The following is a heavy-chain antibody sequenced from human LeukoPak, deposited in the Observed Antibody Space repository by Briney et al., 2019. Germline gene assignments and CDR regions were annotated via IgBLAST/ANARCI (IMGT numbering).Heavy chain of an antibody. V-gene: IGHV4-38-2*02. D-gene: IGHD6-13*01. CDR2: INHSGST. Sequence: SETLSLTCTVSGYSISSGYDWSWIRQPPGKGLEWIGEINHSGSTNYNPSLKSRVTISVDTSKNQFSLKLSSVTAADTAVYYCARIAAAGTGLFDYWGQGTLVTVSS. J-gene: IGHJ4*02. CDR1: GYSISSGYD. CDR3: ARIAAAGTGLFDY.